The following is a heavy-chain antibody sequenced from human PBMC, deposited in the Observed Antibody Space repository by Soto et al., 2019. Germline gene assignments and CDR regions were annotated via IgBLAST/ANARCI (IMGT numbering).Heavy chain of an antibody. CDR1: GYTFTSYG. Sequence: QVQLVQSGAEVKKPGASVKVSCKASGYTFTSYGISWVRQAPGQGLEWMGWISAYNGNTNYAQKLQGRVTMTTDTSTSPAHMEVRNPRSEDTAVDYCARDVGWEPRRGSGGDWGQGTLVTVSS. CDR3: ARDVGWEPRRGSGGD. CDR2: ISAYNGNT. V-gene: IGHV1-18*01. J-gene: IGHJ4*02. D-gene: IGHD1-26*01.